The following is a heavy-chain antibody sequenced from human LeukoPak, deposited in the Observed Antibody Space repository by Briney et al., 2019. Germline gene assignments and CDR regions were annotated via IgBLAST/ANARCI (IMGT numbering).Heavy chain of an antibody. J-gene: IGHJ4*02. CDR3: ARVTSGWYHFDY. CDR1: GGSTSSYY. CDR2: IYYSGST. Sequence: PSETLSLTCTVSGGSTSSYYWSWIRQPPGKGLEWIGYIYYSGSTNYNPSLKSRVTISVDTSKNQFSLKLSSVTAADTAVYYCARVTSGWYHFDYWGQGTLVTVSS. V-gene: IGHV4-59*01. D-gene: IGHD6-19*01.